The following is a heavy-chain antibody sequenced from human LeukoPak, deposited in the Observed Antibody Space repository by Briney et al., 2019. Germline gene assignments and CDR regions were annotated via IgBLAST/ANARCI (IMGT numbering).Heavy chain of an antibody. CDR1: GYTFSSYA. Sequence: SVKVSRKASGYTFSSYAISWVRQAPGQGLEWMGRIIPIFGIANYAQKFQGRVTITADKSTSTAYMELSSLRSEDTAVYYCARDWGVCTNGVCYTDYFDYWGQGTLVTVSS. V-gene: IGHV1-69*04. CDR2: IIPIFGIA. CDR3: ARDWGVCTNGVCYTDYFDY. J-gene: IGHJ4*02. D-gene: IGHD2-8*01.